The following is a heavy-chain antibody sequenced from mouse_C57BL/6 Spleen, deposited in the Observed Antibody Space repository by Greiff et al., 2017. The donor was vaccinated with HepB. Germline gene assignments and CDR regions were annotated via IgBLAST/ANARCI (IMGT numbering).Heavy chain of an antibody. J-gene: IGHJ3*01. V-gene: IGHV6-3*01. CDR1: GFTFSNYW. CDR2: IRLKSDNYAT. D-gene: IGHD1-1*01. CDR3: TTTEPFAY. Sequence: EVMLVESGGGLVQPGGSMKLSCVASGFTFSNYWMNWVRQSPEKGLEWVAQIRLKSDNYATHYAESVKGRFTISRDDSKSSVYLQMNNLRAEDTGIYYCTTTEPFAYWGQGTLVTVSA.